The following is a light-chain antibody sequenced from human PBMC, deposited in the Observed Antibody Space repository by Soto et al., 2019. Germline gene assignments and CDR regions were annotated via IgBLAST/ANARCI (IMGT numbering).Light chain of an antibody. V-gene: IGLV3-21*02. Sequence: SYELTQPPSVSVAPGQTARITCGGNNIGSKSVHLYQQKPGQAPVLVVYDDSDRPSGIPERFSGSNSGNTATLTISRVEAGDEADYYCQVWDSSSDHPHVVFGGGTKLTVL. CDR3: QVWDSSSDHPHVV. CDR2: DDS. J-gene: IGLJ2*01. CDR1: NIGSKS.